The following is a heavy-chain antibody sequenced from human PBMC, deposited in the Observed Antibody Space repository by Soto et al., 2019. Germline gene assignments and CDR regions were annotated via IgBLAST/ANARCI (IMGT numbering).Heavy chain of an antibody. CDR2: ISYDGSNK. Sequence: PGGSLRLSCAASGFTFSSYAMHWVRQAPGRGLEWVAVISYDGSNKYYADSVKGRFTISRDNSKNTLYLQMNSLRAEDTAVYYCARDLNWGSLDYWGQGTLVTVSS. CDR3: ARDLNWGSLDY. V-gene: IGHV3-30-3*01. D-gene: IGHD7-27*01. CDR1: GFTFSSYA. J-gene: IGHJ4*02.